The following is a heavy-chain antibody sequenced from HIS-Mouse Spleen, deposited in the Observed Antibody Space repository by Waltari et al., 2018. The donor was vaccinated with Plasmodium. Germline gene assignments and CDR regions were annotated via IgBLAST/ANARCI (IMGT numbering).Heavy chain of an antibody. Sequence: QLQLQESGPGLVKPSETLSLTCTVSGGSIRSSSYYWGWIPQPPGKGLDWIGSIYYSGSTYYNPSLKSRVTISVDTSKNQFSLKLSSVTAADTAVYYCARDRITGTSYFDYWGQGTLVTVSS. J-gene: IGHJ4*02. CDR3: ARDRITGTSYFDY. CDR2: IYYSGST. CDR1: GGSIRSSSYY. D-gene: IGHD1-7*01. V-gene: IGHV4-39*07.